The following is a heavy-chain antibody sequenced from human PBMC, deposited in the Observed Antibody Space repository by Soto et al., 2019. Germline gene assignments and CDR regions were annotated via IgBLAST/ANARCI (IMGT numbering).Heavy chain of an antibody. J-gene: IGHJ3*02. V-gene: IGHV3-21*01. CDR2: ISSSSSYI. D-gene: IGHD3-22*01. CDR1: GFTFSSYS. Sequence: PGGSLRLSCAASGFTFSSYSMNWVRQAPGKGLEWVSSISSSSSYIYYADSVKGRFTISRDNAKNSLYLQMNSLRAEDTAVYYCARVDKYYDSSGYPDAFDIWGQGTMVTVSS. CDR3: ARVDKYYDSSGYPDAFDI.